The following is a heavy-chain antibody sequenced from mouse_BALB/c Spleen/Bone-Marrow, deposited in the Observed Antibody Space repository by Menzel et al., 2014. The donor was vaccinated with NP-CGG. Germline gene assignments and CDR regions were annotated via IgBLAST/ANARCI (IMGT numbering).Heavy chain of an antibody. V-gene: IGHV1-69*02. CDR3: TRWLPYAMDY. CDR1: AYTFTNYW. D-gene: IGHD2-2*01. J-gene: IGHJ4*01. CDR2: IYPSDSYT. Sequence: QVQLQQSGAELVRPGASVKLSCKASAYTFTNYWINWVKQRPGQGLEWIGSIYPSDSYTNYNQKFKDKATLTVDKSSSTAYMQLSSPTSEDSAVYYCTRWLPYAMDYWGQGTSVTVSS.